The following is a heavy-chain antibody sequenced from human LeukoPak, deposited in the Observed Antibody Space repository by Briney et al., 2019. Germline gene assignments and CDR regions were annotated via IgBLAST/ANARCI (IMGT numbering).Heavy chain of an antibody. J-gene: IGHJ4*02. CDR3: AREVSQYSNYVGSFDY. V-gene: IGHV3-48*01. Sequence: GGSLRLSCAASGFTFSSYSMNWVRQAPGKGLEWVSYISSSSSTIYYADSVMGRFTISRDNAKNSLYLQMNSLRAEDTAVYYCAREVSQYSNYVGSFDYWGQGTLVTVSS. CDR2: ISSSSSTI. D-gene: IGHD4-11*01. CDR1: GFTFSSYS.